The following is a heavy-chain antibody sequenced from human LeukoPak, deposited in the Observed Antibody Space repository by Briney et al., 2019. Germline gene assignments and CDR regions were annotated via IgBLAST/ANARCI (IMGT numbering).Heavy chain of an antibody. CDR2: INHSGST. D-gene: IGHD2-15*01. Sequence: SSETLSLTCAVYGGSSSGYYWSWIRQPPGKGLEWIGEINHSGSTNYNPSLKSRVTISVDTSKNQFSLKLSSVTAADTAVYYCARLALPSGWGQGTLVTVSS. J-gene: IGHJ4*02. CDR1: GGSSSGYY. CDR3: ARLALPSG. V-gene: IGHV4-34*01.